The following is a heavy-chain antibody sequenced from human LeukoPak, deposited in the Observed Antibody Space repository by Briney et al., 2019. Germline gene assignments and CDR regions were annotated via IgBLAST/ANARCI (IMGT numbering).Heavy chain of an antibody. CDR1: GGSISSSSYY. Sequence: SETLSLTCTVSGGSISSSSYYWGWIRQPPGKGLEWIGSIYYSGSTYYNPSLKSRVTISVDTSKNQFSLKLSSVTAADTAVYYCARVALGTGLMSVDYWGQGTLVTVSS. V-gene: IGHV4-39*07. J-gene: IGHJ4*02. CDR2: IYYSGST. CDR3: ARVALGTGLMSVDY. D-gene: IGHD3-10*02.